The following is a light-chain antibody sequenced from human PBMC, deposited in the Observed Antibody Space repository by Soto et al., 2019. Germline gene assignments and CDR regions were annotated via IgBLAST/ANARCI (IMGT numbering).Light chain of an antibody. CDR3: QLEKT. J-gene: IGKJ2*01. CDR2: GAS. CDR1: QSVSSN. V-gene: IGKV3-15*01. Sequence: EIVMTQSPATLSVFPGERATLSCRASQSVSSNLAWYQQKPGQAPRLLIYGASTRATGIPARFSGSGSGTEFTLTISSLQSEDFAVYYCQLEKTFGQGTKLEIK.